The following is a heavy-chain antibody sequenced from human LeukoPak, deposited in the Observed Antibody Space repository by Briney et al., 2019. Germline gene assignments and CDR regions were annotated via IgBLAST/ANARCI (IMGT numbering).Heavy chain of an antibody. CDR2: MNPNSGNT. CDR3: ARGDISTNYYDSSGYYCAFDI. Sequence: ASVKVSCKASGYTFTSYDINWVRQATGQGLEWMGWMNPNSGNTGYAQKFQGRVTMTRNTSISTAYMELSSLRSEDTAVYYCARGDISTNYYDSSGYYCAFDIWGQGTMVTVSS. J-gene: IGHJ3*02. CDR1: GYTFTSYD. V-gene: IGHV1-8*01. D-gene: IGHD3-22*01.